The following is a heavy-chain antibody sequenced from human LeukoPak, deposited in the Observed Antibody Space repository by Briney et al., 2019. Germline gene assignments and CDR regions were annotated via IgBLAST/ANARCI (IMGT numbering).Heavy chain of an antibody. V-gene: IGHV4-34*01. CDR1: GGSFSGYY. J-gene: IGHJ6*02. Sequence: NSSETLSLTCAVYGGSFSGYYWSWIRQPPGKGLEWIGEINHSGSTNYNPSLKSRVTISVDTSKNQFSLKLSSVTAADTAVYYCARVVRWGSSASPYYYYGMDVWGQGTTVTVSS. CDR2: INHSGST. CDR3: ARVVRWGSSASPYYYYGMDV. D-gene: IGHD2-2*01.